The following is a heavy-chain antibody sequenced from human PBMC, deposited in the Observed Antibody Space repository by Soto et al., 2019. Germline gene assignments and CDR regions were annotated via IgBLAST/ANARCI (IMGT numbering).Heavy chain of an antibody. CDR2: INPNSGDT. V-gene: IGHV1-2*02. Sequence: QVQLVQSGAEVKKPGASVKVSCKASGYTFNAYYIHWVRQAPGQGLEWMGWINPNSGDTTSARKFQGRVTMTRDTSITTVYMVLSRLRTDDTAVYYCARVPYRNWFAPWGQGTLVTVSS. CDR1: GYTFNAYY. CDR3: ARVPYRNWFAP. D-gene: IGHD1-26*01. J-gene: IGHJ5*02.